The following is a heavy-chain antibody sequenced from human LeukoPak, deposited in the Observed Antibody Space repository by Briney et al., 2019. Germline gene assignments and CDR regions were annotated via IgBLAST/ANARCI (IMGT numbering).Heavy chain of an antibody. CDR3: ARQYCTNGVCYRRGYYFDY. CDR1: GGSISSYY. J-gene: IGHJ4*02. CDR2: IHYSGST. V-gene: IGHV4-59*08. Sequence: SETLSLTCTVSGGSISSYYWTWIRQPPGKALEWIGYIHYSGSTNYNPSLKSRVTISVDTSKNQFSLKLSSVTAADTAVYYCARQYCTNGVCYRRGYYFDYWGQGTLVTVSS. D-gene: IGHD2-8*01.